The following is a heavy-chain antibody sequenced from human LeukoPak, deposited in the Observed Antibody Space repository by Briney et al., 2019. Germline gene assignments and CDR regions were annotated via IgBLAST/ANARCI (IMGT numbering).Heavy chain of an antibody. Sequence: GGSLRLSCAASGFTFSSYAMSWVRQAPGKGLEWVGRIKRKTDGGTTDYAAPVKGRFTISRDDSKNTLYLQMNSLKTEDTAVYYCTTSAFGGATSFDYWGQGTLVTVSS. D-gene: IGHD3-16*01. CDR1: GFTFSSYA. V-gene: IGHV3-15*01. CDR3: TTSAFGGATSFDY. J-gene: IGHJ4*02. CDR2: IKRKTDGGTT.